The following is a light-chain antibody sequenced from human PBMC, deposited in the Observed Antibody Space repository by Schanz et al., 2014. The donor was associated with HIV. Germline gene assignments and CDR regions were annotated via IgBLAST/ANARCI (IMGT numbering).Light chain of an antibody. CDR3: QQYGSSLPT. CDR2: GAS. Sequence: EIVLTQSPGTLSLSPGERGTLSCRASQSVKSNFIGWYQQKPGQAPRLLIFGASNRATGIPDRFSGGESGTDFTLTISRVEPEDFAVYYCQQYGSSLPTFGQGTKVEIK. J-gene: IGKJ1*01. V-gene: IGKV3-20*01. CDR1: QSVKSNF.